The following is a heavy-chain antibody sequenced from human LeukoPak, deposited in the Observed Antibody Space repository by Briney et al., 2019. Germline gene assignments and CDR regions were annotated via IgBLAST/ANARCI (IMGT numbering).Heavy chain of an antibody. D-gene: IGHD6-19*01. CDR2: IYHSGST. V-gene: IGHV4-39*07. CDR3: ARAWVGSGWYEDRPANYYYYYMDV. CDR1: GGSISTSNYY. Sequence: SETLSLTCTVSGGSISTSNYYWGWIRQPPGKGLEWIGNIYHSGSTYYNPSLKSRVTISVDTSKNQFSLKLSSVTAADTAVYYCARAWVGSGWYEDRPANYYYYYMDVWGKGTTVTISS. J-gene: IGHJ6*03.